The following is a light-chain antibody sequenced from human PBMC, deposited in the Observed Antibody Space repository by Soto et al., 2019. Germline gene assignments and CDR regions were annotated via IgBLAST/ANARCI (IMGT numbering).Light chain of an antibody. V-gene: IGKV1-5*03. CDR3: QQYNDYPWT. CDR1: HNIVNW. CDR2: KAS. Sequence: DIQMTQSPSTLSASVGDSVTITCRGSHNIVNWLAWYQQKPGKAPNLLIYKASSLESGVPSRFSASGSGTEFTLTIDSLQPDDFSTYYCQQYNDYPWTFGQGTRVEIK. J-gene: IGKJ1*01.